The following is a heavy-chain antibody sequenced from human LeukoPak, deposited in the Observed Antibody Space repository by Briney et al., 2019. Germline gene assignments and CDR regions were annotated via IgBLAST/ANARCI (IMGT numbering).Heavy chain of an antibody. CDR3: ARTRDYYSPAFDI. Sequence: SETLSLTCTVSSGSITSNSYFWGWIRQPPGKGLEWIGIIYYVGNTYYNPSLKSLFTISVDTSKNQFSLKLSSVTAADTAVYYCARTRDYYSPAFDIWGQGTMVTVSS. V-gene: IGHV4-39*07. D-gene: IGHD3-3*01. J-gene: IGHJ3*02. CDR1: SGSITSNSYF. CDR2: IYYVGNT.